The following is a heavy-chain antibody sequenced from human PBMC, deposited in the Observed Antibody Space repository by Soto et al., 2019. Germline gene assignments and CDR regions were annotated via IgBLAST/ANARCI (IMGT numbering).Heavy chain of an antibody. CDR3: AKATPVFYYYYGMDV. Sequence: GGSLRLSCAASGFTFSSYAMSWVRQAPGKGLEWVSAISGSGGSTYYADSVKGRFTISRDNSKNTLFLQMNSLRAEDTAVYYCAKATPVFYYYYGMDVWGQGTTVTAP. CDR2: ISGSGGST. D-gene: IGHD5-12*01. J-gene: IGHJ6*02. CDR1: GFTFSSYA. V-gene: IGHV3-23*01.